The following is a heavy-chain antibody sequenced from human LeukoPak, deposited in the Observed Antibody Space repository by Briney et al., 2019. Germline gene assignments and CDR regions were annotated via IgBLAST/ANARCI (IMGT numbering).Heavy chain of an antibody. CDR1: GGTFRNYA. Sequence: ASVKVSCKASGGTFRNYAISWVRQAPGQGLEWMGGIIPIFGTADYAQKFQGRVTITADESTSTAYMELSSLRAEDTAVYYCARDMSIEVRGVEFDPWGQGTLVTVSS. J-gene: IGHJ5*02. CDR2: IIPIFGTA. V-gene: IGHV1-69*13. CDR3: ARDMSIEVRGVEFDP. D-gene: IGHD3-10*01.